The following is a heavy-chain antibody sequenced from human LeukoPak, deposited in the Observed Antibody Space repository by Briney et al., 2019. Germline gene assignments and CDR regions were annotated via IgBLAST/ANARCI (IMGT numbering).Heavy chain of an antibody. Sequence: GGSLRLSCAASGFAFSSYNMNWVRQAPGKGLEWISYIGSSGSPTHYADSVKGRFTISRDNSKNTLYLQMNSLRAEDTAVYYCARDRRGNRWIQLNYYYYGMDVWGQGTTVTVSS. CDR1: GFAFSSYN. J-gene: IGHJ6*02. D-gene: IGHD5-18*01. V-gene: IGHV3-48*01. CDR2: IGSSGSPT. CDR3: ARDRRGNRWIQLNYYYYGMDV.